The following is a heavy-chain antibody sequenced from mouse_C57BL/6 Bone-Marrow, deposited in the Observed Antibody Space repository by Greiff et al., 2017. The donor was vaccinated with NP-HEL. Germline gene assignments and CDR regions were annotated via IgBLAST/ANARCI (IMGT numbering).Heavy chain of an antibody. J-gene: IGHJ2*01. Sequence: EVQRVESGAELVRPGASVKLSCTASGFNIKDDYMHWVKQRPEQGLEWIGWIDPETGDTEYASKFQGKATITADTSSNTAYLQLSSLTSEDTAVYYCTTGLPQNFDYWGQGTTLTVSS. CDR3: TTGLPQNFDY. CDR1: GFNIKDDY. V-gene: IGHV14-4*01. D-gene: IGHD3-1*01. CDR2: IDPETGDT.